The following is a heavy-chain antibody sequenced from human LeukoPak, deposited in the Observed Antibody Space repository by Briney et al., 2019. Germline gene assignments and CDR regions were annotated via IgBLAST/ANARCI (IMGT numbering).Heavy chain of an antibody. CDR1: GGSISSGAYY. CDR3: ARATREMATITISNYLNS. V-gene: IGHV4-31*03. D-gene: IGHD5-24*01. Sequence: PSQTLSLTCTVSGGSISSGAYYWSWIRQHPGKGLEWIGYIYYSGNTYYTPSLRSRVTISVDTSKNQFSLKLTSVTAADTAVYYCARATREMATITISNYLNSWGQGTLVTVSS. CDR2: IYYSGNT. J-gene: IGHJ4*02.